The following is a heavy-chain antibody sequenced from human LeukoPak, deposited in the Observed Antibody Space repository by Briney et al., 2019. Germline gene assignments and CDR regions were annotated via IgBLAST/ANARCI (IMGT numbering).Heavy chain of an antibody. V-gene: IGHV1-46*01. CDR2: INPSGGGT. Sequence: GASVKVSCKASRFTFTSYYMHWVRQAPGQGLEWMGIINPSGGGTSYAQKFQGRVTMTRDTSTSTVCMELSSLRSEDTAVYYCARDPHSSSWYDYWGQGTLVTVSS. CDR3: ARDPHSSSWYDY. D-gene: IGHD6-13*01. CDR1: RFTFTSYY. J-gene: IGHJ4*02.